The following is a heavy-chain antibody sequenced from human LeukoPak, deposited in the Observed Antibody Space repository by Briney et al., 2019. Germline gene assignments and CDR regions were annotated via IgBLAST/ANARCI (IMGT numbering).Heavy chain of an antibody. V-gene: IGHV3-11*04. CDR3: ARDHGGHGGNCWFDP. Sequence: PGGSLRLSCAASGFTFSDYYMSWIRQAPGKGLEWVSYISSSGSTIYYADSVKGRFTISGENAKNSLYLQMNRLRAEDTAVYYCARDHGGHGGNCWFDPWGQGTLVTVSS. CDR2: ISSSGSTI. J-gene: IGHJ5*02. D-gene: IGHD4-23*01. CDR1: GFTFSDYY.